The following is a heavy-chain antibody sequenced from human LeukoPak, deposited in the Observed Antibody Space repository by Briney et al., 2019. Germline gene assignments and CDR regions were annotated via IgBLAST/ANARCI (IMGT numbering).Heavy chain of an antibody. Sequence: GGSLRLSCAASGFTFSNAWMSWVRQAPGKGLEWVGRIKSKTDGGTTDYAAPVKGRFTISRDDSRNTLYLQMNSLKTEDTAVYYCASVVAATLDAFDIWGQGTMVTVSS. V-gene: IGHV3-15*01. CDR3: ASVVAATLDAFDI. D-gene: IGHD2-15*01. J-gene: IGHJ3*02. CDR1: GFTFSNAW. CDR2: IKSKTDGGTT.